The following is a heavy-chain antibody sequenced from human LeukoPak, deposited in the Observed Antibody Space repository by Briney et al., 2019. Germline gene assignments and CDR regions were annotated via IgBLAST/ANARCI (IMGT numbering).Heavy chain of an antibody. Sequence: SVKVSCKASGGTFSSYAISWVRQAPGQGLEWMGRIIPIFGTANYAQKFQGRVTITTDESTSTAYKELSSLRSEDTAVYYCASVGAATPFDYWGQGTLVTVSS. CDR3: ASVGAATPFDY. CDR2: IIPIFGTA. CDR1: GGTFSSYA. J-gene: IGHJ4*02. V-gene: IGHV1-69*05. D-gene: IGHD2-15*01.